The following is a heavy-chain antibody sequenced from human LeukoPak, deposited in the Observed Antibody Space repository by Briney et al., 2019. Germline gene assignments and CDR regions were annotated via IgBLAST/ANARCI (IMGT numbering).Heavy chain of an antibody. D-gene: IGHD2-15*01. CDR1: GFTFSSYA. V-gene: IGHV3-23*01. CDR3: AKGDIVVVVAAADH. CDR2: ISGSGGST. Sequence: PGGSLRLSCAASGFTFSSYAMSWVRQAPGKGLEWVSAISGSGGSTYYADSVKGRFTISRDNSKNTLYLQMNSLRAEDTAVYYCAKGDIVVVVAAADHWGQGTLVTVSS. J-gene: IGHJ4*02.